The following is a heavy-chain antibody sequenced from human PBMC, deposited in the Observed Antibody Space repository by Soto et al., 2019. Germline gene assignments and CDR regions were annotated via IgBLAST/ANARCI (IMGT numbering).Heavy chain of an antibody. CDR2: INWNSGSI. D-gene: IGHD5-18*01. CDR3: AKDYGYAYGFYYGMDV. Sequence: EMQLVESGGDLVQPGRSLTLSCAASGFTFYDYAMHWVRQAPGKGLEWVSGINWNSGSIGYADSVKGRFTISRDNAKNSLYLQMTSLRPEDTAVYYCAKDYGYAYGFYYGMDVWGQGTTVTVSS. J-gene: IGHJ6*02. CDR1: GFTFYDYA. V-gene: IGHV3-9*01.